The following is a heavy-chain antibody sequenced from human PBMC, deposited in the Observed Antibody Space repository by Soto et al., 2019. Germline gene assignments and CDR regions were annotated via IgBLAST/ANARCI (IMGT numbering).Heavy chain of an antibody. CDR3: AKGKAKAGPDY. D-gene: IGHD6-13*01. CDR2: ISGSGGSA. V-gene: IGHV3-23*01. J-gene: IGHJ4*02. Sequence: EVQLLESGAGLVQPGGSLRLSCTVSGFTFSTYVMSWVRQAPGKGLEWVSAISGSGGSAYYADSVKGRLTISRDNSNNSLYLKIISLRAEDTAVHHGAKGKAKAGPDYWGQGTLVTVS. CDR1: GFTFSTYV.